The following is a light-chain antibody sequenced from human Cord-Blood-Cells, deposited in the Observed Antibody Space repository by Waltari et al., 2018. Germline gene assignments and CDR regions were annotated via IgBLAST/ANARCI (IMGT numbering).Light chain of an antibody. Sequence: QSALTQPASVSGSPGQSITISCTRTSRDVGCYNLVSWYQQPPGKAPKLMIYEGSTRPSGVSNSFSGSKSGNTASLTISGLQAEDEADYYCCSYAGSSTWVFGGGTKLTVL. V-gene: IGLV2-23*01. CDR2: EGS. J-gene: IGLJ3*02. CDR3: CSYAGSSTWV. CDR1: SRDVGCYNL.